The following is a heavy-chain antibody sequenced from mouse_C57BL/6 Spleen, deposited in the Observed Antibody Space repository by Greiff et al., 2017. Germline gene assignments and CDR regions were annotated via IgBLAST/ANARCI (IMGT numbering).Heavy chain of an antibody. Sequence: EVHLVESGGGLVQPGGSLSLSCAASGFTFTDYYMSWVRQPPGKALEWLGFIRNKANGYTTEYSASVKGRFTISRDNSQSILYLQMNALRAEDSATYYCARSYYYGSSWDYWGQGTTLTVSS. CDR1: GFTFTDYY. D-gene: IGHD1-1*01. CDR3: ARSYYYGSSWDY. J-gene: IGHJ2*01. V-gene: IGHV7-3*01. CDR2: IRNKANGYTT.